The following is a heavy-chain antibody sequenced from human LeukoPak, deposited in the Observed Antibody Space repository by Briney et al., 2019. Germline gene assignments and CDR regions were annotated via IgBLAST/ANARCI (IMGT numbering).Heavy chain of an antibody. J-gene: IGHJ4*02. CDR3: ARIGYRSSSFDY. CDR2: IRSKAYGGTT. CDR1: GFTFGDYA. D-gene: IGHD6-6*01. Sequence: PGRSLRLSCTASGFTFGDYAMSWFRQAAGKGLEWVGFIRSKAYGGTTEYAASVKGRFTISRDDSKSIAYLQMNSLKTEDTVVYYCARIGYRSSSFDYWGQGTLVTVSS. V-gene: IGHV3-49*03.